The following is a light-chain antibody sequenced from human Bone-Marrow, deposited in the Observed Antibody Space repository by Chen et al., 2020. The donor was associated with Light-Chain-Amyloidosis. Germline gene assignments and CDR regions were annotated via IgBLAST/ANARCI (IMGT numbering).Light chain of an antibody. CDR2: GAS. CDR3: QQYGSSRLT. CDR1: QSVSRY. J-gene: IGKJ4*01. Sequence: EIVLTQSPGTLSLSPGERATLSCRASQSVSRYIAWYQQKPGQAPGLLIYGASSRATGIPDRFSGSGSGTDFTLTISRLEPEDVAVYYCQQYGSSRLTFGGGTKVEIK. V-gene: IGKV3-20*01.